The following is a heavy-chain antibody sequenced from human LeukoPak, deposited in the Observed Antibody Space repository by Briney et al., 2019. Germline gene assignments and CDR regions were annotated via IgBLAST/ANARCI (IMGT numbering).Heavy chain of an antibody. V-gene: IGHV4-59*08. J-gene: IGHJ5*02. CDR3: VRSLILRWFDP. Sequence: PSETLSLTCTVSGGSISGYYWNWIRQPPGKGLEWIGYIYYSGSTNYNPSLKSRLTISVDTSKNQFSLKLSSVTAADTAVYYCVRSLILRWFDPWGQGTLVTVSS. D-gene: IGHD2-21*01. CDR2: IYYSGST. CDR1: GGSISGYY.